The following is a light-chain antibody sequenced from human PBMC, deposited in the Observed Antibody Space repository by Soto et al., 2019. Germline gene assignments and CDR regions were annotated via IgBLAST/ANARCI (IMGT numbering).Light chain of an antibody. CDR3: QQYVSWT. Sequence: EIVLTQSPGTLSVSPGERATLSCRASQTISSNYLAWYQQKPGQAPSLLIYGTSSRATGIPDSFGGSGSGTDFTLTISRLEPEDSSIYYCQQYVSWTFGQGTKVEIK. CDR2: GTS. CDR1: QTISSNY. J-gene: IGKJ1*01. V-gene: IGKV3-20*01.